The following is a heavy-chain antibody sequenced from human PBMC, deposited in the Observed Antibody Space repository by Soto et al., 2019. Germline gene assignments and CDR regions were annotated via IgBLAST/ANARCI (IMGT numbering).Heavy chain of an antibody. CDR2: IKQDGSEK. CDR3: VKSMAGSYFDH. D-gene: IGHD2-8*01. J-gene: IGHJ4*02. V-gene: IGHV3-7*02. Sequence: GGSLRLSCAASGFTFSSYWMSWVRQAPGKGLEWVANIKQDGSEKNYVDSVKGRFTISRDNAKKSLYLQMNSLRTEDTTVYYCVKSMAGSYFDHWGQGTLVTVSS. CDR1: GFTFSSYW.